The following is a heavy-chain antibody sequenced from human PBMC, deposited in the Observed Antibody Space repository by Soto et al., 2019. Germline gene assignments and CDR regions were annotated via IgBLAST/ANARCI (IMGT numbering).Heavy chain of an antibody. CDR1: GFTFSNAW. Sequence: GGSLRLSCAASGFTFSNAWMSWVRQAPGKGLEWVGRIKSKTDGGTTDYAAPVKGRFTISRSDSKNTLYLQMNSVKTADTAVYYCTTDAYNWKGGDYWGQGTLVTVSS. CDR3: TTDAYNWKGGDY. D-gene: IGHD1-20*01. J-gene: IGHJ4*02. CDR2: IKSKTDGGTT. V-gene: IGHV3-15*01.